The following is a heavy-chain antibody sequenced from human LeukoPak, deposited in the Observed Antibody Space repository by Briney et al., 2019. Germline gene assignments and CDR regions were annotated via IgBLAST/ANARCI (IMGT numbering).Heavy chain of an antibody. CDR1: GASVNRAGNY. Sequence: KTSQSLSLTCTVSGASVNRAGNYWTWIRQHPGKGLEWIAYIYYNGRSSYNPSLKSRATISVDTSKNQFSLKLDSMTAADTAVYYCGGEGGGDLLDYWGQGTLVTVSS. V-gene: IGHV4-31*03. CDR2: IYYNGRS. J-gene: IGHJ4*02. CDR3: GGEGGGDLLDY. D-gene: IGHD3-16*01.